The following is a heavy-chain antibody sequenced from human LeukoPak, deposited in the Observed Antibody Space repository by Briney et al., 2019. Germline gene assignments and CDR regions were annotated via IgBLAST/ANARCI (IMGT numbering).Heavy chain of an antibody. CDR2: FDPEDGET. D-gene: IGHD6-13*01. J-gene: IGHJ4*02. Sequence: ASVNVSFKVSGYTLTELSMHWVRQAPGKGLEWMGGFDPEDGETIYAQKFQGRVTMTEDTSTDTAYMELSSLRSEDTAVYYCATFGSWYYFFDYWGQGTLVTVSS. CDR1: GYTLTELS. V-gene: IGHV1-24*01. CDR3: ATFGSWYYFFDY.